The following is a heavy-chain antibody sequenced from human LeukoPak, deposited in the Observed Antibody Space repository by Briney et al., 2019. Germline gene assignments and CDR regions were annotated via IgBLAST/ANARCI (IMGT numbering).Heavy chain of an antibody. CDR3: ARPAIMMATIPTGAFDI. V-gene: IGHV3-7*01. CDR2: IKQDGSEK. J-gene: IGHJ3*02. CDR1: GFTFSGYW. D-gene: IGHD5-24*01. Sequence: GGSLRLSCAASGFTFSGYWMSWVRQAPGKGLEWVAHIKQDGSEKYYVDSVKGRFTISRDNAKNSLYLQMNSLRVEDMAVYYCARPAIMMATIPTGAFDIWGQGTMVTVSS.